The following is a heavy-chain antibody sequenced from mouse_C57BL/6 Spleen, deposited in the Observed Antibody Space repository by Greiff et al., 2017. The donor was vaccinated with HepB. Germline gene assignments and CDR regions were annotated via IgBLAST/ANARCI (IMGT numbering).Heavy chain of an antibody. V-gene: IGHV5-4*03. CDR3: ARRDYGPHYYAMDY. CDR1: GFTFSSYA. D-gene: IGHD1-1*01. J-gene: IGHJ4*01. Sequence: DVKLVESGGGLVKPGGSLKLSCAASGFTFSSYAMSWVRQTPEKRLEWVATISDGGSYTYYPDNVKGRFTISRDNAKNNLYLQMSHLKSEDTAMYYCARRDYGPHYYAMDYWGQGTSVTVSS. CDR2: ISDGGSYT.